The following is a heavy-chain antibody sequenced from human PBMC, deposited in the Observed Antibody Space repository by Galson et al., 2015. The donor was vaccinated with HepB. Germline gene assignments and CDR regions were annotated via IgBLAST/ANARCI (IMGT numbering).Heavy chain of an antibody. CDR3: ARGYDFWSGYYSFDY. CDR2: INPNSGGT. J-gene: IGHJ4*02. D-gene: IGHD3-3*01. Sequence: SVKVSCKASGYTFTGYYMHWVRQAPGQGLEWMGRINPNSGGTNYAQKFHGRVTMTRDTSISTAYMELSRLRSDATAVYYCARGYDFWSGYYSFDYWGQGTLVTVSS. CDR1: GYTFTGYY. V-gene: IGHV1-2*06.